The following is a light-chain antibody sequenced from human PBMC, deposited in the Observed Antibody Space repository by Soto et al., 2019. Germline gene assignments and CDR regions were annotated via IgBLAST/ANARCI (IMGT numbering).Light chain of an antibody. Sequence: DIQMTQSPSSLSASVGDRVTITCRASQGISNYLTWYQQKPGKVPKLLIYAASTLQSGVPSRFSGSGSGTLFTLTISSLHPEDVATYYRQKSNGAPWTFGRGTKVEIK. V-gene: IGKV1-27*01. CDR3: QKSNGAPWT. CDR1: QGISNY. CDR2: AAS. J-gene: IGKJ1*01.